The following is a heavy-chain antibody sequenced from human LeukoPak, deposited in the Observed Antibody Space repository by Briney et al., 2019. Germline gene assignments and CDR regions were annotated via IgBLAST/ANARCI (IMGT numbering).Heavy chain of an antibody. CDR1: SGSISNYD. CDR3: ARISNLEHFDY. Sequence: SETLSLTCTVSSGSISNYDWSWIRQPAGKGLEWIGRIYTSGSTNYNPSLKSRVTISVDTSKNQFSLKLSSVTAADTAVYYCARISNLEHFDYWGQGTLVTVSS. CDR2: IYTSGST. J-gene: IGHJ4*02. V-gene: IGHV4-4*07. D-gene: IGHD3-3*01.